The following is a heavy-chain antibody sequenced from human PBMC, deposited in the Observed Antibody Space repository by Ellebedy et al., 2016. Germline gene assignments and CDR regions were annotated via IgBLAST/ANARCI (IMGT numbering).Heavy chain of an antibody. CDR3: ARDPAIPGRDVLAPFYFDY. J-gene: IGHJ4*02. V-gene: IGHV3-30*03. CDR1: GFTFSTYD. Sequence: GESLKISXVASGFTFSTYDMHWVRQAPGKGLEWVAFISFNGRREFSADSVKDRFTVSRDTSENTIYLQMNSLRPDDTAVYFCARDPAIPGRDVLAPFYFDYWGQGTLVAVS. CDR2: ISFNGRRE. D-gene: IGHD2-21*01.